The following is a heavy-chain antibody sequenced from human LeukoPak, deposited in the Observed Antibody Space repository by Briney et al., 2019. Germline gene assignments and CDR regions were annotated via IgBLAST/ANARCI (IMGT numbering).Heavy chain of an antibody. Sequence: GGSLRLSCAASGSSFSSYAMNWVRQAPGKGLEWVSVICGSSSSTYYVDSVKGRFTISRDNSKNTLYLQMNSPRAEDTAIYYCAKGSGGSCHSATDYWGQGTLVTVSS. J-gene: IGHJ4*02. D-gene: IGHD2-15*01. V-gene: IGHV3-23*01. CDR3: AKGSGGSCHSATDY. CDR2: ICGSSSST. CDR1: GSSFSSYA.